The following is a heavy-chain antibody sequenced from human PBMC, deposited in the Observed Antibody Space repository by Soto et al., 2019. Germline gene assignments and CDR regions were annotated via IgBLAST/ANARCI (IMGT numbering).Heavy chain of an antibody. D-gene: IGHD1-7*01. CDR2: IYYSGST. Sequence: SETLSLTCTVSGGSISSSSYYWGWIRQPPGKGLEWIGSIYYSGSTYYNPSLKSRVTISVDTSKNQFSLKLSSVTAADTAVYYCARRLELMNWFDPWGQGTLVTVS. V-gene: IGHV4-39*01. CDR3: ARRLELMNWFDP. J-gene: IGHJ5*02. CDR1: GGSISSSSYY.